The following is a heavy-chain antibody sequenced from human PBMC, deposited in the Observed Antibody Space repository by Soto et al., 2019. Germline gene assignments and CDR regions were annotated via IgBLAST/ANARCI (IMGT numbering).Heavy chain of an antibody. CDR2: IIPIFGTA. V-gene: IGHV1-69*13. Sequence: GASVKVSFKASGGTFSSYAISWVRQAPGQGLEWMGGIIPIFGTANYAQKFQGRVTITADESTSTAYMELSSLRSEDTAVYYCARDPTHYYDSSGPAQPDHYYYYGMDVWGQGTTVTVSS. CDR3: ARDPTHYYDSSGPAQPDHYYYYGMDV. J-gene: IGHJ6*02. D-gene: IGHD3-22*01. CDR1: GGTFSSYA.